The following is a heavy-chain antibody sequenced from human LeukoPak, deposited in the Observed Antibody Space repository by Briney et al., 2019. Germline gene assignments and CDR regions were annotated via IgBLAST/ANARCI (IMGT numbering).Heavy chain of an antibody. D-gene: IGHD3-16*01. CDR1: GGSFSGYY. CDR3: AREMTYYDYVWGSYPI. V-gene: IGHV4-34*01. J-gene: IGHJ4*02. Sequence: SETLSLTCAVYGGSFSGYYWSWIRQPPGKGLEWIGEINHSGSTNYNPSLKSRVTISVDTSKNQFSLKLSSVTAADTAVYYCAREMTYYDYVWGSYPIWGQGTLVTVSS. CDR2: INHSGST.